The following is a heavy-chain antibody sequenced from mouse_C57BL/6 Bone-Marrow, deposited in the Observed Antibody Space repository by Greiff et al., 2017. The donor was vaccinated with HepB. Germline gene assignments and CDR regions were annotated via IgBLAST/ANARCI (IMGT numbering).Heavy chain of an antibody. J-gene: IGHJ1*03. CDR3: AKNWNYGSSWYFDV. V-gene: IGHV2-5*01. D-gene: IGHD1-1*01. Sequence: VKLMESGPGLVQPSQSLSITCTVSGFSLTSYGVHWVRQSPGKGLEWLGVIWRGGSTDYNAAFMSRLSITKDNSKSQVFFKMNSLQADDTAIYYCAKNWNYGSSWYFDVWGTGTTVTVSS. CDR2: IWRGGST. CDR1: GFSLTSYG.